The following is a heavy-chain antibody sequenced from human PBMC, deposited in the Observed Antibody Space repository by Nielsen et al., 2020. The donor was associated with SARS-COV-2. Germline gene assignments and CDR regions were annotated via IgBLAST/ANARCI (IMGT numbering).Heavy chain of an antibody. J-gene: IGHJ6*03. CDR1: GYTFTSSA. V-gene: IGHV1-3*01. D-gene: IGHD3-16*01. CDR2: INAGNGNT. CDR3: ATAPPSPGGGYYYYYMDV. Sequence: ASVKVSCKASGYTFTSSAMHWVRQAPGQRLEWMGWINAGNGNTKYSQKFQGRVTMTEDTSTDTAYMELSSLRSEDTAVYYCATAPPSPGGGYYYYYMDVWGKGTTVTVSS.